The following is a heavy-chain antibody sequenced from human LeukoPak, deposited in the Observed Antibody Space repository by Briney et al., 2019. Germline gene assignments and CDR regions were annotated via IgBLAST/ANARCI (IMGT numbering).Heavy chain of an antibody. V-gene: IGHV1-2*02. D-gene: IGHD2-2*01. Sequence: GASVKVSCKASGGTFSNYAINWVRQAPGQGLEWMAWIDPKSGATNYAQRFQGRVTMTRDTSIITAYMELSRLRSDDTAVYYCARGLRVSPAFDYWGQGTLVTVSS. CDR1: GGTFSNYA. CDR2: IDPKSGAT. J-gene: IGHJ4*02. CDR3: ARGLRVSPAFDY.